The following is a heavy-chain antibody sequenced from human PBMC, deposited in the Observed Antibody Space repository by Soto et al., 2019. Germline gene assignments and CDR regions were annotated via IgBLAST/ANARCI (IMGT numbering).Heavy chain of an antibody. D-gene: IGHD3-10*01. Sequence: VGSLRLSCASSVCTFSSYGMHWVRQSPGKWLEWVAVISYDGSNKYYADSVKGRFTISRDNSKNTLYLQMNSLRAEDTAVYYCAKDRGGQLTTFGMEVGGQGTTVTFS. V-gene: IGHV3-30*18. CDR3: AKDRGGQLTTFGMEV. CDR2: ISYDGSNK. J-gene: IGHJ6*02. CDR1: VCTFSSYG.